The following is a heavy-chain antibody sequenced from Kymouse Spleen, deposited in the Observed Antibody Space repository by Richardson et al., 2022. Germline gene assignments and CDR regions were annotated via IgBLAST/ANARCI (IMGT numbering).Heavy chain of an antibody. CDR2: IYHSGST. CDR3: ARAVAVAGEGYYYYGMDV. CDR1: GGSISSSNW. Sequence: QVQLQESGPGLVKPSGTLSLTCAVSGGSISSSNWWSWVRQPPGKGLEWIGEIYHSGSTNYNPSLKSRVTISVDKSKNQFSLKLSSVTAADTAVYYCARAVAVAGEGYYYYGMDVWGQGTTVTVSS. V-gene: IGHV4-4*02. D-gene: IGHD6-19*01. J-gene: IGHJ6*02.